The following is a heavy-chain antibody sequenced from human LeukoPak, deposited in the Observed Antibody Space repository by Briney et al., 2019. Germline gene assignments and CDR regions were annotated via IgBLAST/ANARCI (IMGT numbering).Heavy chain of an antibody. V-gene: IGHV1-3*03. J-gene: IGHJ6*03. Sequence: GASVKVSCKASGYTFTTYTMHWVRQAPGQRLEWMGWINADTGNTKCSQEFQGRLTITRDTSASTVYMDLSSLKSEDMAVYYCANSAGYSKYYYYYYMDVWGKGTTVTISS. CDR2: INADTGNT. CDR3: ANSAGYSKYYYYYYMDV. CDR1: GYTFTTYT. D-gene: IGHD2-15*01.